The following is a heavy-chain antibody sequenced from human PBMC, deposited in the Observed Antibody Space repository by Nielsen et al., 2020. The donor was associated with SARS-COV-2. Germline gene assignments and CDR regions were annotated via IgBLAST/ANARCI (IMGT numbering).Heavy chain of an antibody. Sequence: GESLKISCAASGFTFSSYSMNWVRQAPGKGLEWVSYISSSSTRYHADSVKGRFTISRDNARNSLYLQMNSLRAEDTAVYYCARDGWGIAAAIYGFDIWGQGTKVTVSS. D-gene: IGHD6-13*01. CDR3: ARDGWGIAAAIYGFDI. CDR1: GFTFSSYS. J-gene: IGHJ3*02. CDR2: ISSSSTR. V-gene: IGHV3-48*04.